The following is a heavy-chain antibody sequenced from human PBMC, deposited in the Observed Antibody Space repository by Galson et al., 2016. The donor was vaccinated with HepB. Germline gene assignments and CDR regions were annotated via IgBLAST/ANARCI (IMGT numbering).Heavy chain of an antibody. CDR3: ARGDTATVTSDF. CDR1: GYIFTSYD. D-gene: IGHD5-18*01. CDR2: MNHNSDDT. J-gene: IGHJ4*02. V-gene: IGHV1-8*01. Sequence: SVKVSCKVSGYIFTSYDINWARQATGQGLEWMGWMNHNSDDTGYAEKFQGRITMTWSSSMTTASMELNSLTSDDTAVYYCARGDTATVTSDFWGQGTLVIVSS.